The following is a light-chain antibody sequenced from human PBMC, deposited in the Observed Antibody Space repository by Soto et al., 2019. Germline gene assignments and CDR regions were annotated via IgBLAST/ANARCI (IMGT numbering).Light chain of an antibody. Sequence: QSVLTQPHSVSGAPGQRVTISCTGSSSNIGTVYDVHWYQQLPGTAPKLLIYDNSHRPSGVPDRFSGYKSGTSASLDITGLQAEDEADYYCQSYDINLSAYVFGTGTKVTVL. CDR2: DNS. J-gene: IGLJ1*01. V-gene: IGLV1-40*01. CDR3: QSYDINLSAYV. CDR1: SSNIGTVYD.